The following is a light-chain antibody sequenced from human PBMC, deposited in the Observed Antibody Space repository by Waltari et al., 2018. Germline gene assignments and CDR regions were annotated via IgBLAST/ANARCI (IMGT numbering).Light chain of an antibody. Sequence: QPALTQPPSASGSPGQSVTISCTGTSSDIGGYNYVSWYQHHPDKAPKLMIYEVSKRPSGVPDRFSGSKSDNTASLTVSGLQAEDEADYYCSSYAGSDNFVVFGGGTKLTVL. V-gene: IGLV2-8*01. CDR3: SSYAGSDNFVV. CDR1: SSDIGGYNY. J-gene: IGLJ2*01. CDR2: EVS.